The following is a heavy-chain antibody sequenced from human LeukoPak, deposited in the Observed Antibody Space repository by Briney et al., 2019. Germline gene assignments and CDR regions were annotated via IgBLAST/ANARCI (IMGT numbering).Heavy chain of an antibody. D-gene: IGHD6-19*01. CDR3: ARSFSSQWLVTDYYYYYMDV. Sequence: ASVKVSCKASGYTFSNYAINWVRQAPGQGLEWMGWINTNTGNPTYAQGFTGRFVFSLDTSVNTAYLQISSLKAEDTAVYYCARSFSSQWLVTDYYYYYMDVWGKGTTVTVSS. CDR2: INTNTGNP. J-gene: IGHJ6*03. V-gene: IGHV7-4-1*02. CDR1: GYTFSNYA.